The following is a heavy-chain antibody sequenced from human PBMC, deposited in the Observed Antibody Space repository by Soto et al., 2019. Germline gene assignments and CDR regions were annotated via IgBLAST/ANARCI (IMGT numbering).Heavy chain of an antibody. CDR2: IYYSGST. D-gene: IGHD3-3*01. Sequence: SETLSLTCTVSGGPISSYYWSWIRQPPGKGLEWIGYIYYSGSTNYNPSLKSRVTISVDTSKNQFSLKLSSVTAADTAVYYCARGAFWSGPSWGQGTLVTVSS. CDR3: ARGAFWSGPS. V-gene: IGHV4-59*01. J-gene: IGHJ5*02. CDR1: GGPISSYY.